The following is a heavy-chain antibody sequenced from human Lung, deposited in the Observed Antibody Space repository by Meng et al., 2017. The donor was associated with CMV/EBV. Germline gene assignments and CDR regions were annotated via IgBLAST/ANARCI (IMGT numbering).Heavy chain of an antibody. CDR1: GGSISSAGYY. J-gene: IGHJ4*02. D-gene: IGHD1-14*01. CDR2: IHYSGAT. Sequence: SGGSISSAGYYWTWIRQFPGKGLQWIGYIHYSGATYYNSPLQSRVTISVDTSKNHFSLRLTSVTAADTAVYFCVRVRTGGTSQVDYWGQGTLVTVSS. V-gene: IGHV4-31*02. CDR3: VRVRTGGTSQVDY.